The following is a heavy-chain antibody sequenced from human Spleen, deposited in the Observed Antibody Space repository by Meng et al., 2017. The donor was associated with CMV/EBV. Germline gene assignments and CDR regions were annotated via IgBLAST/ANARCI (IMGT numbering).Heavy chain of an antibody. CDR3: ARAFSGSYRPFDY. J-gene: IGHJ4*02. Sequence: SETLSLTCTVSGYSISSGYYWGWIRQPPGKGLKWIGSIYHSGSTYYNPSLKSRVTISVDTSKNQFSLKLSSVTAADTAVYYCARAFSGSYRPFDYWGQGTLVTVSS. V-gene: IGHV4-38-2*02. CDR2: IYHSGST. CDR1: GYSISSGYY. D-gene: IGHD1-26*01.